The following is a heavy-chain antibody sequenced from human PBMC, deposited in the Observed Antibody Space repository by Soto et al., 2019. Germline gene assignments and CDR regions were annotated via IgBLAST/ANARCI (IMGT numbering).Heavy chain of an antibody. CDR3: ANRAFGSGWYDFDY. V-gene: IGHV3-30-3*01. CDR1: GFTFSSYA. CDR2: ISYDGSNK. D-gene: IGHD6-19*01. Sequence: QVQLVESGGGVVQPGRSLRLSCAASGFTFSSYAMHWVRQAPGKGLEWVAVISYDGSNKYYADSVKGRFTISRDNSKNTLYLQMNSLRAEDTAVYYCANRAFGSGWYDFDYWGQGTLVTVSS. J-gene: IGHJ4*02.